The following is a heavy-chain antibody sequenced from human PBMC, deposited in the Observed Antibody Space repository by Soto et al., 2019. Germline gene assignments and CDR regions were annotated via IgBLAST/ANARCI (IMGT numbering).Heavy chain of an antibody. D-gene: IGHD3-22*01. J-gene: IGHJ4*02. CDR2: IIPIFGTA. V-gene: IGHV1-69*13. Sequence: GASVKVSCKASGGTFSSYAISWVRQAPGQGLEWMGGIIPIFGTANYAQKFQGRVTITADESTSTAYMGLSSLRSEDTAVYYCARDSPTYSSGYYWYFDYWGQGTLVTVSS. CDR3: ARDSPTYSSGYYWYFDY. CDR1: GGTFSSYA.